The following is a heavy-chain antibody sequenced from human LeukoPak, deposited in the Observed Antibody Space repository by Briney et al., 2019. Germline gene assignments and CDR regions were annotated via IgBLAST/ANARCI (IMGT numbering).Heavy chain of an antibody. V-gene: IGHV4-61*01. Sequence: SETLSLTCTVSGGSVSSGSYYWSWLRQPPGKGLEWIGYIYYSGSTNYNPSLKSRVTISVDTSKNQFSLKLSSVTAADTAVYYCARGRGAGVTKYWGQGTLVTVSS. CDR1: GGSVSSGSYY. CDR3: ARGRGAGVTKY. CDR2: IYYSGST. D-gene: IGHD1/OR15-1a*01. J-gene: IGHJ4*02.